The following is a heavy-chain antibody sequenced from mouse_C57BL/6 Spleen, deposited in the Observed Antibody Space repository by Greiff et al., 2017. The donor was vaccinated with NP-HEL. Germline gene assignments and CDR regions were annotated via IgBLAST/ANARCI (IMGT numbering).Heavy chain of an antibody. J-gene: IGHJ3*01. CDR3: AREWITHGAAY. V-gene: IGHV1-82*01. CDR2: IYPGDGDT. D-gene: IGHD1-1*01. CDR1: GYAFSSSW. Sequence: VQLQQSGPELVKPGASVKISCKASGYAFSSSWMNWVKQRPGKGLEWIGRIYPGDGDTNYNGKFKGKATLTADKSSSTAYMQLSSLTSEDSAVYFCAREWITHGAAYWGQGTLVTVSA.